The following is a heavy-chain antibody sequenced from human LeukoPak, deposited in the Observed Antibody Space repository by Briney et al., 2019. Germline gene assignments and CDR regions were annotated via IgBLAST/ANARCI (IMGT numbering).Heavy chain of an antibody. Sequence: SETLSLTCAVYGGSFSGYYWSWIRQPPGKGLEWMGEINHSGSTNYNPSLKSRVTISVDTSKNQFSLKLSSVTAADTAVYYCARGVGGTPPLYYYYYMDVWGKGTTVTVSS. V-gene: IGHV4-34*01. D-gene: IGHD3-16*01. CDR1: GGSFSGYY. CDR3: ARGVGGTPPLYYYYYMDV. CDR2: INHSGST. J-gene: IGHJ6*03.